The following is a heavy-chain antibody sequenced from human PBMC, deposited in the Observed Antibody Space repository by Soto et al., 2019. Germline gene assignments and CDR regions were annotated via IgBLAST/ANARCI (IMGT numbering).Heavy chain of an antibody. CDR3: ARATNYYGSGSPYNWFDP. J-gene: IGHJ5*02. CDR2: IYYSGST. V-gene: IGHV4-30-4*01. CDR1: GGSISSGDYY. Sequence: PSETLSLTCTVSGGSISSGDYYWSWIRQPPXKGLEWIGYIYYSGSTYYNPSLKSRVTISVDTSKNQFSLKLSSVTAADTAVYYCARATNYYGSGSPYNWFDPWGQGTLVTVSS. D-gene: IGHD3-10*01.